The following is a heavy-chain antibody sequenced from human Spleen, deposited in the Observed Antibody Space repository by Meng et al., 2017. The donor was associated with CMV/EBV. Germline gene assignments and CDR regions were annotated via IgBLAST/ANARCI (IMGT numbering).Heavy chain of an antibody. J-gene: IGHJ4*02. V-gene: IGHV1-3*01. Sequence: KVSGKAVARYAMHWVREAPVKRLEWIGWINGSNQNTKYSEHFQGRVTITRDKSAIIVYMELSSLRSEDTAVYYCARDKIVVAPRGFDYWGQGTLVTVSS. CDR2: INGSNQNT. CDR1: GKAVARYA. CDR3: ARDKIVVAPRGFDY. D-gene: IGHD3-22*01.